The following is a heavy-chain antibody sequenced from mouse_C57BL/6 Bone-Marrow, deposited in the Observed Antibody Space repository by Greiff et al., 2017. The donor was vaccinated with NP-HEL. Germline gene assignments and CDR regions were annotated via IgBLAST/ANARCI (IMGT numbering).Heavy chain of an antibody. Sequence: EVKLVESGGGLVQPGGSLSLSCAASGFSFTDYYMSWVRQPPGKALEWLGFIRNKDNGYTTEHSVSVKGRFTISSDNSQSILYLQMNALRAEDSATYYCARYSTTVPYAMDYWGQGTSVTVSS. J-gene: IGHJ4*01. CDR1: GFSFTDYY. CDR3: ARYSTTVPYAMDY. V-gene: IGHV7-3*01. CDR2: IRNKDNGYTT. D-gene: IGHD1-1*01.